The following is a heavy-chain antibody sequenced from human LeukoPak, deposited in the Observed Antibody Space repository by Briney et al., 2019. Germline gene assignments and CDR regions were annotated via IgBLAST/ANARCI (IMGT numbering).Heavy chain of an antibody. CDR3: ARAACFGGSCNNFDY. D-gene: IGHD2-15*01. CDR2: ISYSGTT. V-gene: IGHV4-59*07. J-gene: IGHJ4*02. Sequence: SDTLSLTCTVSGGSISTYYWSWIRQPPGKGLEWIGYISYSGTTNYNPSLKSRVTISVDTSKNQFSLKVSSVTAADTAVYYCARAACFGGSCNNFDYWGQGTLVTLSS. CDR1: GGSISTYY.